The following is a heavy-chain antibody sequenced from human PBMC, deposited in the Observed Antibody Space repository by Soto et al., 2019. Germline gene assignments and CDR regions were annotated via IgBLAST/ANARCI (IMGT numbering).Heavy chain of an antibody. CDR3: ARDRDYYDSNGGYGMDV. Sequence: ASETLSLTCTVSGGSISSGGYYWSWIRQHPGKGLEWIGYIYYSGSTYYNPSLKSRVTISVDTSKNQFSLKLSSVTAADTAVYYCARDRDYYDSNGGYGMDVWGQGTTVTVS. V-gene: IGHV4-31*03. D-gene: IGHD3-22*01. CDR1: GGSISSGGYY. CDR2: IYYSGST. J-gene: IGHJ6*02.